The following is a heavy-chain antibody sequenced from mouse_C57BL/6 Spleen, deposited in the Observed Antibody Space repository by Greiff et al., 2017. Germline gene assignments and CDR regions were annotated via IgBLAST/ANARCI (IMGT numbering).Heavy chain of an antibody. J-gene: IGHJ1*03. CDR3: AIERITKWYFDV. Sequence: QVQLQQPGAELVRPGSSVKLSCKASGYTFTSYWMHWVKQRPIQGLEWIGNIDPSDSETHFNQKFKDKATLTVDKSSSTAYMQLSSLTSEDSAVYYCAIERITKWYFDVWGTGTTVTVSS. V-gene: IGHV1-52*01. CDR1: GYTFTSYW. D-gene: IGHD1-1*01. CDR2: IDPSDSET.